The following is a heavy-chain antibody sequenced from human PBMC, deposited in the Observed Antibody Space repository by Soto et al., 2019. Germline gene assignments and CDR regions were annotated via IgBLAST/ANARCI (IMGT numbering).Heavy chain of an antibody. J-gene: IGHJ4*02. CDR1: GFTFSSYW. D-gene: IGHD2-2*01. Sequence: GGSLRLSCAVSGFTFSSYWMSWVRQAPGRGLEWVANIKQDGSEKYYVDPVKGRFTVSRDNAKNSLYLQMNSLRAEDTAVYYCARDSGVVVPAAIVPDYYFDYWGQGTMVTVYS. V-gene: IGHV3-7*03. CDR2: IKQDGSEK. CDR3: ARDSGVVVPAAIVPDYYFDY.